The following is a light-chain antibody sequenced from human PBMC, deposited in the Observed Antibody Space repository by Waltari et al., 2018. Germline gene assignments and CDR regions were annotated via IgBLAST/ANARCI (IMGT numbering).Light chain of an antibody. Sequence: QSVLTQPPSVSATPGQRVTISCSGGSSTLETNTVSWYQQVPGTAPKLLIYSNTLRPSGVPGRFSGSKSGISASLAISDLQSEDEADYYCATWDDSLKGVVFGGGSKLTVL. CDR3: ATWDDSLKGVV. CDR2: SNT. V-gene: IGLV1-44*01. CDR1: SSTLETNT. J-gene: IGLJ3*02.